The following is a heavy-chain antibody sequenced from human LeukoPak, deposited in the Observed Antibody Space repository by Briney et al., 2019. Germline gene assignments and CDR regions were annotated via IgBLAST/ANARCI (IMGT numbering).Heavy chain of an antibody. CDR3: AREVITMVRGVITYYYYYMDV. D-gene: IGHD3-10*01. V-gene: IGHV4-34*01. CDR1: GGSFSGYY. J-gene: IGHJ6*03. CDR2: INHSGST. Sequence: SETLSLTCAVYGGSFSGYYWSWIRQPPGKGLEWIGEINHSGSTNYNPSLKSRVTISVDTSKNQFSLKLSSVTAADTAVYYCAREVITMVRGVITYYYYYMDVWGKGTTVTVSS.